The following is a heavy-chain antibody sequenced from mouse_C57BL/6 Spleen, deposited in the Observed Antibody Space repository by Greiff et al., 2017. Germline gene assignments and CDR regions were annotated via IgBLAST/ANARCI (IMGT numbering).Heavy chain of an antibody. J-gene: IGHJ4*01. CDR1: GYSITSGYY. CDR2: ISYDGSN. CDR3: ARRGYAMDY. Sequence: EVQLQQSGPGLVKPSQSLSLTCSVTGYSITSGYYWNWVRQFPGNKLEWMGYISYDGSNNYNPSLKNRISITRDTSKNQFFLKLNSVTTEDIATYYCARRGYAMDYWGQGTSVTVSS. V-gene: IGHV3-6*01.